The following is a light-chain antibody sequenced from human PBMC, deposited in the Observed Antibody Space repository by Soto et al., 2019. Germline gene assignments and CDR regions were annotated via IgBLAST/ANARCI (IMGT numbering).Light chain of an antibody. Sequence: QTVVTQPPSVSGAPGQRVTISCTGSSSNIWAGYDVHWYQQFPGTAPKLLMYGNSLRPSGVPDRFSGSKSGTSASLAIIGLQAEDEADYYCQSYDKSLSGTVFGGGTKLTVL. CDR3: QSYDKSLSGTV. CDR2: GNS. J-gene: IGLJ2*01. CDR1: SSNIWAGYD. V-gene: IGLV1-40*01.